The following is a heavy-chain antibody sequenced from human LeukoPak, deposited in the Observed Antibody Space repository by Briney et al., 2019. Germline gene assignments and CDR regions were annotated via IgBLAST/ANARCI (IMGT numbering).Heavy chain of an antibody. J-gene: IGHJ4*02. V-gene: IGHV3-15*01. CDR2: IKRKTDGGTT. Sequence: GGSLRLSCAAAGFTFSNAWMSWVRQAQGKGREWVGRIKRKTDGGTTDYAAPVKGRFSISRDDSKNTLYLQMNSLKTEDTAVYYCTTLGAFDYWGLGTLVTVSS. CDR3: TTLGAFDY. CDR1: GFTFSNAW. D-gene: IGHD4/OR15-4a*01.